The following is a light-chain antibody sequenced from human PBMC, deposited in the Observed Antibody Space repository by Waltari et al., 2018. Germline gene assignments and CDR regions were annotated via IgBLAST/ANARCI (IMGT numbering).Light chain of an antibody. Sequence: QQRPDSSPLTVIYEDDQRPAGVPSRFSGSIDSSSNSASLTISGLKPEDEADYYCQSYDGCVQGVFGGGTRLTVL. J-gene: IGLJ3*02. V-gene: IGLV6-57*01. CDR3: QSYDGCVQGV. CDR2: EDD.